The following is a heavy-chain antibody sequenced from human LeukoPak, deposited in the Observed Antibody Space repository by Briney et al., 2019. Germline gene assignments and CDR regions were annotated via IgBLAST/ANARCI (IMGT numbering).Heavy chain of an antibody. V-gene: IGHV3-30*02. CDR2: IRYDGSNK. CDR1: GFTLSSYG. J-gene: IGHJ4*02. D-gene: IGHD3-3*01. Sequence: GGSLRLSCAASGFTLSSYGMHWVRQAPGKGLEWVAFIRYDGSNKYYADSVKGRFTISRDNSKNTLYLQMNSLRAEDTAVYYCAKGAPGYNYDFWSGYYSGSFFDYWGQGTLVTVSS. CDR3: AKGAPGYNYDFWSGYYSGSFFDY.